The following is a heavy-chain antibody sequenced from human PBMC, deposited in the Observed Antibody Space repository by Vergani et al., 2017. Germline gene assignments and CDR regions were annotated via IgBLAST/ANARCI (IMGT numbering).Heavy chain of an antibody. J-gene: IGHJ3*02. D-gene: IGHD3-16*01. CDR1: GFTVSSNY. V-gene: IGHV3-66*01. Sequence: EVQVVESGGGLVQPGGSLRLSCEASGFTVSSNYMSWVRQAPGKGLEWVSVIYSGGSTYYADSVKVRFIISRDNSKNTLYLQMNSLRAEDTAVYYCARAYIRGADAFDIWGQGTMVTVSS. CDR3: ARAYIRGADAFDI. CDR2: IYSGGST.